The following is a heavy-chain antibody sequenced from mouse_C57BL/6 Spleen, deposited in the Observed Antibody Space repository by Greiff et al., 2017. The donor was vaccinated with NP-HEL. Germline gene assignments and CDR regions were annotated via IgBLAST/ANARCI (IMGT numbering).Heavy chain of an antibody. CDR2: ISSGSSTI. D-gene: IGHD4-1*01. Sequence: EVMLVESGGGLVKPGGSLKLSCAASGFPFSDYGMQWVRQAPEKGLEWVAYISSGSSTIYYADTVKGRFTISRDNAKNTLFLQMTSLRSDDTAMYYCARELGDYYAMDYWGQGTSVTVSS. CDR1: GFPFSDYG. CDR3: ARELGDYYAMDY. J-gene: IGHJ4*01. V-gene: IGHV5-17*01.